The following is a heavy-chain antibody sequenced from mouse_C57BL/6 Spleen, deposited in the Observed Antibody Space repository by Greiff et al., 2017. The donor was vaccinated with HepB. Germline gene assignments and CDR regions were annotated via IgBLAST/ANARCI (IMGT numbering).Heavy chain of an antibody. V-gene: IGHV1-9*01. CDR1: GYTFTGYW. D-gene: IGHD3-2*02. CDR2: ILPGSGST. Sequence: QVQLQQSGAELMKPGASVKLSCKATGYTFTGYWIEWVKQRPGHGLEWIGEILPGSGSTNYNEKFKGKATFTADTTSNTAYMQLSSLTTDDSAIYYCARGEEGQIRLQSYWYFGVWGTGTTVTVAS. CDR3: ARGEEGQIRLQSYWYFGV. J-gene: IGHJ1*03.